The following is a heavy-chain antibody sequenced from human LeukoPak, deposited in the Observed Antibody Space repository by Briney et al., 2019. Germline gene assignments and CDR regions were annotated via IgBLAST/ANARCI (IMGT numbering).Heavy chain of an antibody. CDR3: ASSDSIYCYFDL. CDR2: VYYSGST. J-gene: IGHJ2*01. Sequence: PSETLSLTCIVSGGSISDYYWSWIRQPPGKGLEWIGYVYYSGSTNYNPSLKSRVTIAVDTSKNQVFLTLSSVTAADTAVYYCASSDSIYCYFDLWGRGTLVTVSS. CDR1: GGSISDYY. V-gene: IGHV4-59*01. D-gene: IGHD3-22*01.